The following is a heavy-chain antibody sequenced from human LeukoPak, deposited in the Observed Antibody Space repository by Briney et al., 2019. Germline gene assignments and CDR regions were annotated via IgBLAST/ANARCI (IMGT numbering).Heavy chain of an antibody. CDR3: ASGYCSSTSCSYYFDY. J-gene: IGHJ4*02. CDR1: GYTFTSYY. V-gene: IGHV1-69*05. CDR2: IIPIFGTA. Sequence: SVKVSCKASGYTFTSYYMHWVRQAPGQGLEWMGGIIPIFGTANYAQKFQGRVTITTDESTSTAYMELSSLRSEDTAVYYCASGYCSSTSCSYYFDYWGQGTLVTVSS. D-gene: IGHD2-2*03.